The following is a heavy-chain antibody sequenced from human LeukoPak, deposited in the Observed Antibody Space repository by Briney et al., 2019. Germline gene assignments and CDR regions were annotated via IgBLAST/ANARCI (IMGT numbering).Heavy chain of an antibody. CDR3: AIGLSGGDWGDVFDI. CDR1: GSTVTKYC. D-gene: IGHD3/OR15-3a*01. CDR2: IFPGDSDT. Sequence: PGGSLQISCQGSGSTVTKYCMGGVRQVTGKGLEWRGIIFPGDSDTRYSPCFQGQVTISADKSTSTAYLQWSSLTASDTAMYYCAIGLSGGDWGDVFDIWGQGTLVTVSS. V-gene: IGHV5-51*01. J-gene: IGHJ3*02.